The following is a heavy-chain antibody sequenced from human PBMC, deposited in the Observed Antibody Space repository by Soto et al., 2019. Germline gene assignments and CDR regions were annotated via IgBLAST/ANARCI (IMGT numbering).Heavy chain of an antibody. J-gene: IGHJ4*02. Sequence: ETLSLTCAVCGGSFSGYYWSWIRQPPGKGLEWIGEINHSGSTNYNPSLKSRVTISVDTSKNQFSLKLSSVTAADTAVYYCARGSRSPTLYNAYRGQGTLVTVSS. CDR3: ARGSRSPTLYNAY. CDR2: INHSGST. V-gene: IGHV4-34*01. CDR1: GGSFSGYY. D-gene: IGHD1-1*01.